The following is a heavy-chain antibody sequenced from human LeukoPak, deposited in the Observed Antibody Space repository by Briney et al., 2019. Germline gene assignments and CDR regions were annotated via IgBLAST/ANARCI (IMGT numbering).Heavy chain of an antibody. CDR2: INHSGST. CDR3: ARGFRNIAAAGTLQDY. V-gene: IGHV4-34*01. D-gene: IGHD6-13*01. J-gene: IGHJ4*02. CDR1: GGSFSGYY. Sequence: SETLSLTCAVYGGSFSGYYRSWIRQPPGKGLEWIGEINHSGSTNYNPSLKSRVTISVDTSKNQFSLKLSSVTAADTAVYYCARGFRNIAAAGTLQDYWGQGTLVTVSS.